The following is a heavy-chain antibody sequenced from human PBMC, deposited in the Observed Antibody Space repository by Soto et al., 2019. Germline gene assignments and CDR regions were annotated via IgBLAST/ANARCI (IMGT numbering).Heavy chain of an antibody. V-gene: IGHV4-34*01. CDR2: INHSGST. Sequence: SATLSLTCAVYGGSSSGYYWSWIRQPPGKGLEWIGEINHSGSTNYNPSLKSRVTISVDTSKNQFSLKLSSVTAADTAVYYCARGLHLGEYNSNWFDPWGQRTLVTVSS. CDR3: ARGLHLGEYNSNWFDP. J-gene: IGHJ5*02. CDR1: GGSSSGYY. D-gene: IGHD3-16*01.